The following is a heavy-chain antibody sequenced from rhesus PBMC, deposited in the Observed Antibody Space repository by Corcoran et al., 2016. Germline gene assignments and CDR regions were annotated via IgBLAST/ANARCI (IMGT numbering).Heavy chain of an antibody. CDR1: GGSISTNY. Sequence: QLQLQESGPGLVKPSETLSLTCAVSGGSISTNYWSWIRQAPGKGLECIGYIYGSGSSADYNPSLKSRVTLSVDTSKNQLSLKLSSVTAADTAVYYCARGGAAYCSGGVCYTGYFDSWGQGVLVTVSS. D-gene: IGHD2-39*02. CDR3: ARGGAAYCSGGVCYTGYFDS. J-gene: IGHJ4*01. V-gene: IGHV4S11*01. CDR2: IYGSGSSA.